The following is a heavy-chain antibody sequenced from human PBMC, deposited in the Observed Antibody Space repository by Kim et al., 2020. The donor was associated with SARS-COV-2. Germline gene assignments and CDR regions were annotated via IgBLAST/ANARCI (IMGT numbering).Heavy chain of an antibody. D-gene: IGHD2-2*01. CDR1: GYSFTSYW. J-gene: IGHJ4*02. V-gene: IGHV5-51*01. Sequence: GESLKISCKVSGYSFTSYWIGWVRQMPGKGLEWMGIIYPGDSDTRYSPSFQGQVTISADKSISTAYLQWSSLKASDTAMYYCARGPLYCSSTSCHMAYFDYWGQGTLVTVSS. CDR3: ARGPLYCSSTSCHMAYFDY. CDR2: IYPGDSDT.